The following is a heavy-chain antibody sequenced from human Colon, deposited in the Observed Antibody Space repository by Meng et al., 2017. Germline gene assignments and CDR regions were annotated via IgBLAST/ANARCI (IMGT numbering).Heavy chain of an antibody. CDR1: GDTFSNFG. J-gene: IGHJ4*02. CDR3: ARDPPHSSGWLRSDH. Sequence: SVKVSCKGSGDTFSNFGTSWVRQAPGQGLEWMGGITPILDTTNYAQKFQSRLKITADKSTNTVYMELSSLTSDDTAVYYCARDPPHSSGWLRSDHWGQGTLVTVSS. CDR2: ITPILDTT. D-gene: IGHD6-19*01. V-gene: IGHV1-69*10.